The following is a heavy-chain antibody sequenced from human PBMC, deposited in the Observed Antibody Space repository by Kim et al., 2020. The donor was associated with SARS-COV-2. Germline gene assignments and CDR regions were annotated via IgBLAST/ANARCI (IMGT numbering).Heavy chain of an antibody. J-gene: IGHJ4*02. CDR1: GGTFSSYT. CDR3: ARGDTAMVTNFDY. CDR2: IIPILGIA. Sequence: SVKVSCKASGGTFSSYTISWVRQAPGQGLEWMGRIIPILGIANYAQKFQGRVTITADKSTSTAYMELSSLRSEDTAVYYCARGDTAMVTNFDYWGQGTLVTVSS. V-gene: IGHV1-69*02. D-gene: IGHD5-18*01.